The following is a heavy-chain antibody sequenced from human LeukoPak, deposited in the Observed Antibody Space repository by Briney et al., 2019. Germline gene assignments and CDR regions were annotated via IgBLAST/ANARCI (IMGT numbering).Heavy chain of an antibody. V-gene: IGHV4-59*12. CDR3: ARDDIVVVPAAMKVYYYYGMDV. D-gene: IGHD2-2*01. Sequence: SETLSLTCTVSGGSISSYYWSWIRQPPGRGLEWIGSIHYSGSTSYNPSLKSRVTISVDTSKNQFSLKLSSVTAADTAVYYCARDDIVVVPAAMKVYYYYGMDVWGQGTTVTVSS. CDR1: GGSISSYY. J-gene: IGHJ6*02. CDR2: IHYSGST.